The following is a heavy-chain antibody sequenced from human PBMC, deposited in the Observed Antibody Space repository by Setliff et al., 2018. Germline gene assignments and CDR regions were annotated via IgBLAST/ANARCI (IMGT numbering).Heavy chain of an antibody. J-gene: IGHJ6*02. CDR3: TTDKCCGAPVYFYYGMDV. V-gene: IGHV3-15*01. D-gene: IGHD2-15*01. Sequence: PGGSLRLSCVGSGFIFTNAWMTWVRQAPGKGLEWVGHIKSKTDGETADYAAPVKGRFSISRDDSKNTLYLQLNSLNTEATAVYYCTTDKCCGAPVYFYYGMDVWGQGTTVTVSS. CDR2: IKSKTDGETA. CDR1: GFIFTNAW.